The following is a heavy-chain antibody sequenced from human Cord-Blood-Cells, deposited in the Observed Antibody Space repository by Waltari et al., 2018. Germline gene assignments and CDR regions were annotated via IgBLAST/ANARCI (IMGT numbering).Heavy chain of an antibody. V-gene: IGHV1-2*02. J-gene: IGHJ3*02. CDR3: AFGGPMVRGALYAFDI. CDR2: INPNSGGT. CDR1: GSPFTGYY. Sequence: QVQLVQSGAAVKTPGASVKVSCKASGSPFTGYYMPWVRQAPGQGLEWMGWINPNSGGTNYAQKFQGRVTMTRDTSISTAYMELSRLRSDDTAVYYCAFGGPMVRGALYAFDIWGQGTMVTVSS. D-gene: IGHD3-10*01.